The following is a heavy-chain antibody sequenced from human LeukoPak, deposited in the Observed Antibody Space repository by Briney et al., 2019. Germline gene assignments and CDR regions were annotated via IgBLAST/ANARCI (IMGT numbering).Heavy chain of an antibody. CDR2: ISSSSSYI. Sequence: GGSLRLSCAASGFTFSSYSMNWVRQAPGKGLEWVSSISSSSSYIYYADSVKGRFTISRDNAKNSLYLQMNSLRAEDTAVYYCARDPGRAAAEFNWFDPWGQGTLVTVSS. CDR1: GFTFSSYS. J-gene: IGHJ5*02. D-gene: IGHD6-13*01. V-gene: IGHV3-21*01. CDR3: ARDPGRAAAEFNWFDP.